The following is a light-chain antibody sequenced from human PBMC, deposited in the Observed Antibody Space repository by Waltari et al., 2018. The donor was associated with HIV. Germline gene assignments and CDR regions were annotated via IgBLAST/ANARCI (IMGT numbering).Light chain of an antibody. CDR2: AAS. V-gene: IGKV1-39*01. CDR3: QQSYSTPRT. J-gene: IGKJ1*01. CDR1: QSISNY. Sequence: DIQMTQSPSSLSASVGDRVTITCRASQSISNYLNWYQQKPGKAPKLLMYAASSLQSGVPSRFSGSGSGTEFTLTISSLQPEDFATYYCQQSYSTPRTFGQGTKVEFK.